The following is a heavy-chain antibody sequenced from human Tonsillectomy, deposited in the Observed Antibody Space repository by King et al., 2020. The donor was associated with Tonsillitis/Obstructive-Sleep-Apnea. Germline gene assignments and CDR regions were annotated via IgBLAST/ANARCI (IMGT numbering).Heavy chain of an antibody. CDR1: GFTFTNYW. Sequence: VQLVESGGGLVQPGGSLRLSCAASGFTFTNYWMHWVRQDPGKGLVWVSRINNDGRTTAYADSVKGRFTISRDNGQKTLYLQMNSLRAEDTAMYYCTSAPGFSSNWDSNYYFDYGGQGTLVTVSS. V-gene: IGHV3-74*03. CDR3: TSAPGFSSNWDSNYYFDY. CDR2: INNDGRTT. D-gene: IGHD6-13*01. J-gene: IGHJ4*02.